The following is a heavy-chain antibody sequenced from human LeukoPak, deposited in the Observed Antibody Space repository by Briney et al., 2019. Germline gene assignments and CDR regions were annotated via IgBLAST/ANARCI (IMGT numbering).Heavy chain of an antibody. V-gene: IGHV4-39*07. Sequence: SETLSLTCTVSGGSISSSSYYWGWIRQPPGKGLEWIGSIYYSGSTYYNPSLKSRVTISVDTSKNQFSLKLSSVTAADTAVYYCARDTTTVTTYRWFDPWGQGTLVTVSS. CDR1: GGSISSSSYY. CDR2: IYYSGST. D-gene: IGHD4-17*01. CDR3: ARDTTTVTTYRWFDP. J-gene: IGHJ5*02.